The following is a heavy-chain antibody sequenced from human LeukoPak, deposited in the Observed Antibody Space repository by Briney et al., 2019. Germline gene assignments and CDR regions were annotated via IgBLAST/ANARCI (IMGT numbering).Heavy chain of an antibody. V-gene: IGHV4-34*01. Sequence: SETLSLTCAVYGGSFSGYYWSWIRQPPGKGLEWIGEINHSGSTNYNPSLKSRVTISVDTSKNQFSLKLSSVTAADTAVYYCARFRGCSSTSCHLGPHAWFDPWGQGTLVTVSS. J-gene: IGHJ5*02. CDR3: ARFRGCSSTSCHLGPHAWFDP. CDR2: INHSGST. CDR1: GGSFSGYY. D-gene: IGHD2-2*01.